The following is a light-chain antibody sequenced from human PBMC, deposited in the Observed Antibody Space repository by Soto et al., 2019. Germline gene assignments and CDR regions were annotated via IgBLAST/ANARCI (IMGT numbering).Light chain of an antibody. CDR3: QQYNKWPLT. J-gene: IGKJ4*01. V-gene: IGKV3-15*01. Sequence: EIMMTQSPATLSVSPGERATLSFSASQSASSNVAWDQPKPGQAPWLLIYAASTRAPGIPARFSGSGSGTEITLTISRLQSEDVAFYYCQQYNKWPLTFGGGTKVEI. CDR2: AAS. CDR1: QSASSN.